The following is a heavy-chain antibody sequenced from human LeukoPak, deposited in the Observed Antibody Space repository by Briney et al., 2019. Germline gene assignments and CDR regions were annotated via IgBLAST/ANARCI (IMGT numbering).Heavy chain of an antibody. Sequence: ASVKVSCKASGGTFSSYAISWVRQAPGQGLEWMGGIIPIFGTANYAQKFQGRVTITADKSTSTAYMELSSLRSEDTAVYYCARAMTTVTTGLRGWFDPWGQGTLVTVSS. CDR1: GGTFSSYA. V-gene: IGHV1-69*06. D-gene: IGHD4-17*01. J-gene: IGHJ5*02. CDR2: IIPIFGTA. CDR3: ARAMTTVTTGLRGWFDP.